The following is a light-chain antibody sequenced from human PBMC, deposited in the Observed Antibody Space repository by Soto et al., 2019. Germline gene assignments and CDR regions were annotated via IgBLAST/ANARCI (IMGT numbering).Light chain of an antibody. J-gene: IGLJ3*02. CDR3: SSYTTSSTRV. CDR2: QVS. V-gene: IGLV2-14*01. Sequence: QSALTQPASVSGSPGQSITISCTGTSSDVGGYNYVSWYQQHPGKAPKLMIYQVSNRPSGVSNRFSASTSGNTASLTISGLQAEDEAYYYCSSYTTSSTRVFGGGTKVTVL. CDR1: SSDVGGYNY.